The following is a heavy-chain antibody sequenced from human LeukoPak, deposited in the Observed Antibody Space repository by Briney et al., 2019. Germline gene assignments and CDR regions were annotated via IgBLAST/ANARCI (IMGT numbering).Heavy chain of an antibody. CDR2: ISDSGGST. V-gene: IGHV3-23*01. CDR3: ARAPGPADPAFDI. Sequence: PGGSLRLSCASSRFTFSSYAMTWVRQAPGKGLEWVSAISDSGGSTYYADSVKGRFTISRDNSKNMLYLQMNSLRAEDTAVYYCARAPGPADPAFDIWGQGTMVTVSS. CDR1: RFTFSSYA. J-gene: IGHJ3*02.